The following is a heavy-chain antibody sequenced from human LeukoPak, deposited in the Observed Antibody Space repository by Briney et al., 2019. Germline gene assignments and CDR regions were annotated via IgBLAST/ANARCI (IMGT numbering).Heavy chain of an antibody. Sequence: SETLSLTCAVYGGSFSGYYWSWIRQPPGKGLEWIGEINHSGSTNYNPSLKSRVTISVDTSKNQFSLKLSSVTAADTAVYYCARALAFYDSTGPLRRYYYYGMDVWGQGTTVTVSS. D-gene: IGHD3-22*01. CDR1: GGSFSGYY. J-gene: IGHJ6*02. CDR2: INHSGST. V-gene: IGHV4-34*01. CDR3: ARALAFYDSTGPLRRYYYYGMDV.